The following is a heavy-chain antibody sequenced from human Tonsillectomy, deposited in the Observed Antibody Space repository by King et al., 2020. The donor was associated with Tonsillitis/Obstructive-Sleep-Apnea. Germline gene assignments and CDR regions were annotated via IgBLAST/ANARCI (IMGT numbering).Heavy chain of an antibody. D-gene: IGHD5-24*01. CDR3: AIHVRRDGYNSDY. Sequence: QLQESGPGLVKPSETLSLTCTVSGGSISSSSYYWGWIRQPPGKGLEWIGSIYYSGSTYYNPSLKSRFTISVDTSKNHVSLKLSSVTAADTAVYYCAIHVRRDGYNSDYWGQGTLVTVSS. CDR2: IYYSGST. J-gene: IGHJ4*02. V-gene: IGHV4-39*01. CDR1: GGSISSSSYY.